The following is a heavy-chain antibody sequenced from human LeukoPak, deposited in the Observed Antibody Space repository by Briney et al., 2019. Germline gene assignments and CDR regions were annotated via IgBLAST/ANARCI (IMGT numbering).Heavy chain of an antibody. CDR3: ARGGGIAARRWFDP. Sequence: SETLSLTCAVYGGSFSGYYWSWIRQPPGKGLGWIGEINHSGSTNYNPSLKSRVTISVDTSKNQFSLKLSSVTAADTAVYYCARGGGIAARRWFDPWGQGTLVTVSS. CDR2: INHSGST. V-gene: IGHV4-34*01. J-gene: IGHJ5*02. CDR1: GGSFSGYY. D-gene: IGHD6-6*01.